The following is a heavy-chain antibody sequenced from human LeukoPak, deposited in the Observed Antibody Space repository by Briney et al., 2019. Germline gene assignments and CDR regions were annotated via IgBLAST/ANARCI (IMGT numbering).Heavy chain of an antibody. J-gene: IGHJ5*02. V-gene: IGHV1-18*01. CDR3: ARGCRSTSCYLNWFDP. CDR2: ISAYNGNT. CDR1: GYTFTSYG. D-gene: IGHD2-2*01. Sequence: ASVKVSCKASGYTFTSYGISWVRQAPGQGLEWMGWISAYNGNTNYAQKLQGRVTMTTDTSTSTAYMELRSLRSDDTAVYYCARGCRSTSCYLNWFDPWGQGTLVTVSS.